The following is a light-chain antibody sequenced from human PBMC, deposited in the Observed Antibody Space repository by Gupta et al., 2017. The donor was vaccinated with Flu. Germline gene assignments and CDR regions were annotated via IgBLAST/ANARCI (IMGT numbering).Light chain of an antibody. Sequence: FPGHTARITCSVDALPKSYAYSYQQTSGQAPVLVIYEDFKRPSGIPERVSGSSAGPMATFPISGAQVEDEAAYYFYSNASSGNPGVFGGGT. J-gene: IGLJ2*01. V-gene: IGLV3-10*01. CDR3: YSNASSGNPGV. CDR1: ALPKSY. CDR2: EDF.